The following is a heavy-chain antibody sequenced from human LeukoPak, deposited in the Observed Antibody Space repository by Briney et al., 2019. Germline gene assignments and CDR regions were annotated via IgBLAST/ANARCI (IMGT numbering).Heavy chain of an antibody. CDR1: GYTFTGYY. CDR2: INPNSGGT. Sequence: ASVKVSCKASGYTFTGYYMHWVRQAPGQGLEWMGWINPNSGGTNYAQKFQGRVTMTRDTSTSTVYMELSSLRSEDTAVYYCARDRTTSVLRYFDWLLFPGYWGQGTLVTVSS. V-gene: IGHV1-2*02. D-gene: IGHD3-9*01. CDR3: ARDRTTSVLRYFDWLLFPGY. J-gene: IGHJ4*02.